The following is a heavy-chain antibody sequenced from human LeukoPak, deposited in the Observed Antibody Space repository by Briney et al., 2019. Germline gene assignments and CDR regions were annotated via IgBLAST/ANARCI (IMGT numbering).Heavy chain of an antibody. D-gene: IGHD3-10*01. CDR1: GFTFDDYG. J-gene: IGHJ4*02. Sequence: GGSLRLSCAASGFTFDDYGMSWVRQAPGKGLEWVSGINWNGGSTGYADSVKGRFTISRDNAKNSLYLQMNSLRAEDTALYYCARAKNYGSGSYLSGFDYWGQGTLVTVSS. CDR2: INWNGGST. V-gene: IGHV3-20*04. CDR3: ARAKNYGSGSYLSGFDY.